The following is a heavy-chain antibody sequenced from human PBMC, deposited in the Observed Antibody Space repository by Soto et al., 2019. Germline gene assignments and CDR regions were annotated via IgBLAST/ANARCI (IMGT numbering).Heavy chain of an antibody. Sequence: EVQMVESGGGLVQPGGSLRLSCTASGFTFSKFWMHWVRQVPGKGLVWVSRINPESTTINYAAAVEGRFTISRDNAQNTLYLQMSSLIVEDSAVYYCTRDTFGDEDYWGQGTLVTVSS. J-gene: IGHJ4*02. D-gene: IGHD4-17*01. CDR1: GFTFSKFW. CDR3: TRDTFGDEDY. V-gene: IGHV3-74*01. CDR2: INPESTTI.